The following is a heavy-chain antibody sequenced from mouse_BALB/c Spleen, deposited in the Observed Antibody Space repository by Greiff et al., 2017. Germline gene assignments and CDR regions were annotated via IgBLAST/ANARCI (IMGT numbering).Heavy chain of an antibody. V-gene: IGHV5-12-2*01. J-gene: IGHJ3*01. D-gene: IGHD2-1*01. CDR1: GFTFSSYT. Sequence: EVMLVESGGGLVQPGGSLKLSCAASGFTFSSYTMSWVRQTPEKRLEWVAYISNGGGSTYYPDTVKGRFTISRDNAKNTLYLQMSSLKSEDTAMYYCARHGDYGNYAWFAYWGQGTLVTVSA. CDR2: ISNGGGST. CDR3: ARHGDYGNYAWFAY.